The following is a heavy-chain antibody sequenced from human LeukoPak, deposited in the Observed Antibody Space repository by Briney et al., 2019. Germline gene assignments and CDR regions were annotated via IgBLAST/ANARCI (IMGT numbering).Heavy chain of an antibody. CDR1: GFTFDDYA. J-gene: IGHJ4*02. V-gene: IGHV3-9*01. Sequence: GGSLRLSCAASGFTFDDYAMHWVRQAPGKGLEWVSGISWNSGSIGYADSVKGRFTISRDNAKNSLYLQMNSLRAEDTAVYYCARVHYFYGGNSEVYFDYWGQGTLVTVSS. D-gene: IGHD4-23*01. CDR3: ARVHYFYGGNSEVYFDY. CDR2: ISWNSGSI.